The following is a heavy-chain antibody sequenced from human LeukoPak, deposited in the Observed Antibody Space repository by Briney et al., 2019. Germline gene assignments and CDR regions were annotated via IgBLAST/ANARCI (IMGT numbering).Heavy chain of an antibody. CDR2: MSNDGRKE. D-gene: IGHD5-12*01. V-gene: IGHV3-30*04. CDR1: GFTFGDFP. Sequence: PGGSLRLSCAASGFTFGDFPMHWVRQAPGKGLEWVAVMSNDGRKEFYADAVKGRFTISRDNSKNIVYLDVNSLRLDDTALYYCARGGSGFYYWGQGTLVTVSS. CDR3: ARGGSGFYY. J-gene: IGHJ4*02.